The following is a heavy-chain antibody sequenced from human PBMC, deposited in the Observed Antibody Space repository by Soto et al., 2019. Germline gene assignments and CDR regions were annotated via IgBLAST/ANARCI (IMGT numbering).Heavy chain of an antibody. V-gene: IGHV3-23*01. CDR3: ARHHSGSYYFDY. Sequence: PGGSLRLSCVASGFTFATHSMTWVRQAPGQGLEWVSVISSRGDTTHYADALKGRFTISRDNSRNTLYLQMNSLKAEDTAVYYCARHHSGSYYFDYWGLGTLVTVSS. D-gene: IGHD1-26*01. J-gene: IGHJ4*02. CDR2: ISSRGDTT. CDR1: GFTFATHS.